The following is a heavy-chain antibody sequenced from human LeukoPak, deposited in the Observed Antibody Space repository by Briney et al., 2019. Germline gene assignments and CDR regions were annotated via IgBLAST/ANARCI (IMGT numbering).Heavy chain of an antibody. D-gene: IGHD5-18*01. CDR1: GFTFSSYG. V-gene: IGHV3-30*18. CDR2: ISYDGSNK. Sequence: PGGSLRLSCAAPGFTFSSYGMHWVRQAPGKGLEWVAVISYDGSNKYYADSVKGRFTISRDNSKNTLYLQMNSLRAEDTAVYYCAKGDVDTAMVRGYWGQGTLVTVSS. J-gene: IGHJ4*02. CDR3: AKGDVDTAMVRGY.